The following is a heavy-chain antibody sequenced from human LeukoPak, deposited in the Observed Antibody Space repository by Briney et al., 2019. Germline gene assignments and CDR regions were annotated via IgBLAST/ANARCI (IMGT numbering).Heavy chain of an antibody. CDR3: ARAQKDNGATIPGLDGFYFYF. J-gene: IGHJ4*02. V-gene: IGHV1-18*01. CDR2: ISAYNGNT. Sequence: ASVKVSCKASGYTFTSYGISWVRQAPGQGLEWMGWISAYNGNTNYAQKLQGRVTMTTDTSTSTAYMELRSLRSDDTAVYYCARAQKDNGATIPGLDGFYFYFLGQGTLGTGSP. D-gene: IGHD4/OR15-4a*01. CDR1: GYTFTSYG.